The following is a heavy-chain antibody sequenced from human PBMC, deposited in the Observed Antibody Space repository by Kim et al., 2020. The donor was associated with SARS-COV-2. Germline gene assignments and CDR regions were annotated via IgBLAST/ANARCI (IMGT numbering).Heavy chain of an antibody. V-gene: IGHV4-34*01. CDR2: INHSGST. D-gene: IGHD2-15*01. J-gene: IGHJ5*02. Sequence: SETLSLTCAVYGGSFSGYYWSWIRQPPGKGLEWIGEINHSGSTNYNPSLKSRVTISVDTSKNQFSLKLSSVTAADTAVYYCARGRSGYCSGGSCPVGFDPWGQGTLVTVSS. CDR3: ARGRSGYCSGGSCPVGFDP. CDR1: GGSFSGYY.